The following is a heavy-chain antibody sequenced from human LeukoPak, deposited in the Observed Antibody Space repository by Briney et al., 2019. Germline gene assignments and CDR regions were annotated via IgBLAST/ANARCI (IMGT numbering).Heavy chain of an antibody. D-gene: IGHD4-17*01. CDR3: ARDRLHYGEYEKTLDY. V-gene: IGHV3-48*01. Sequence: GGSLRLSCAASGFTFSSYSMNWVRQAPGKGLEWVSYISSSSSTTHYADSVKGRFTISRDNAKSSLYLQMNSLRADDTAVYYCARDRLHYGEYEKTLDYWGQGTLVTVSS. J-gene: IGHJ4*02. CDR1: GFTFSSYS. CDR2: ISSSSSTT.